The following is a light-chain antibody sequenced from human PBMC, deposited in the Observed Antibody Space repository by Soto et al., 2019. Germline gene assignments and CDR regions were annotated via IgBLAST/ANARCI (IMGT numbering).Light chain of an antibody. CDR3: QHRHSYPLT. V-gene: IGKV1-9*01. J-gene: IGKJ4*01. CDR1: QGISNY. CDR2: TAS. Sequence: DIQLTQSPSFLSASVGDGVTITCRASQGISNYLAWYQQKAGKAPKLLIHTASTLQNGVPSRFSGSGSGTEFTLTISSLQPEDLATYYCQHRHSYPLTFGGGTKVVIK.